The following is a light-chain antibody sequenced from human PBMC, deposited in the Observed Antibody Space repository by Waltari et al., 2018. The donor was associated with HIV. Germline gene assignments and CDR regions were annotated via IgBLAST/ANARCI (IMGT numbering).Light chain of an antibody. V-gene: IGLV2-11*01. CDR2: DVN. CDR1: SSDVGGYNY. Sequence: QSALTQPRSVSGSPGQSVTISCTGTSSDVGGYNYVSWYQHPPGKAPKFMIYDVNKRPSGVPDRVSGSKSGNTASLTISGLQAEDEADYYCCSYADNYPVVFGGGTNLTVL. J-gene: IGLJ2*01. CDR3: CSYADNYPVV.